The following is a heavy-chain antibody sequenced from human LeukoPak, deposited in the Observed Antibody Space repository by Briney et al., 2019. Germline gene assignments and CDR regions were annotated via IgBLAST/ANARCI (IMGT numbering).Heavy chain of an antibody. J-gene: IGHJ4*02. CDR1: GFTFSNYG. V-gene: IGHV3-30*02. CDR3: AKDRSFYYDSSGQGPLVY. CDR2: IRYDGSNK. D-gene: IGHD3-22*01. Sequence: GGSLRLSCAASGFTFSNYGMHWVRQAPGKGVEWVTFIRYDGSNKYYADSVKGRFTISRDNSKNTLYLQMNSLRAEDSAVYNCAKDRSFYYDSSGQGPLVYCGQGTLVTVSS.